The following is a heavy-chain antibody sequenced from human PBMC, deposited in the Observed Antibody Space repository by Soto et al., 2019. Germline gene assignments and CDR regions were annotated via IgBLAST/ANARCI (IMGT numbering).Heavy chain of an antibody. CDR3: ASQVFTYYYMDV. CDR2: IKQDGSEK. V-gene: IGHV3-7*01. D-gene: IGHD2-21*01. Sequence: SVRQAPGKGLEWVANIKQDGSEKYYVNSVKGRFTISRDNAKNSLYLQMNSLRAEDTAVYYCASQVFTYYYMDVWGKGITVTVSS. J-gene: IGHJ6*03.